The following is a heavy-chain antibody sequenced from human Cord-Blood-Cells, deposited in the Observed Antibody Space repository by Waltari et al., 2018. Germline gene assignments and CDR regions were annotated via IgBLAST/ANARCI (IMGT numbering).Heavy chain of an antibody. CDR3: ARNDIVVVPAALGAFDI. CDR1: GYTFTSYY. V-gene: IGHV1-46*01. CDR2: INPRGGST. J-gene: IGHJ3*02. D-gene: IGHD2-2*01. Sequence: QVQLVQSGAEVKKPGASVKVSCKASGYTFTSYYMHWVRQAPGQGLEWMGIINPRGGSTSYAQKFQGRVTMTRDTSTSTVYMELSSLRSEDTAVYYCARNDIVVVPAALGAFDIWGQGTMVTVSS.